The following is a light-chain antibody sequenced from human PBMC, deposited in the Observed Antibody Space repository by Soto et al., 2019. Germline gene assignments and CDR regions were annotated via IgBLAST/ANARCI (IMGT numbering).Light chain of an antibody. J-gene: IGLJ3*02. CDR2: EVR. CDR3: SSYTSSGTWV. CDR1: SSDVGGYNY. Sequence: QSVLTQPASVSGSPGQSITISCTGTSSDVGGYNYVSWYQQHPGKAPKLMIYEVRNRPSGVSDRFSGSKSGNTASLTISGLQAEDEADYYCSSYTSSGTWVFGGGTKVTVL. V-gene: IGLV2-14*01.